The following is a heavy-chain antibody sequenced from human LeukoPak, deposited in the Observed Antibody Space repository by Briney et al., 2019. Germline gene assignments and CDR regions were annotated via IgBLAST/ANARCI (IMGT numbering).Heavy chain of an antibody. V-gene: IGHV1-69*13. CDR1: GYTFTNYY. J-gene: IGHJ4*02. CDR2: IIPIFGTA. Sequence: SVKVSCKASGYTFTNYYIHWVRQAPGQGLEWMGGIIPIFGTANYAQKFQGRVTITADESTSTAYMELSSLRSEDTAVYYCATAYKYYYDSSGYISGGYFDYWGQGTLVTVSS. CDR3: ATAYKYYYDSSGYISGGYFDY. D-gene: IGHD3-22*01.